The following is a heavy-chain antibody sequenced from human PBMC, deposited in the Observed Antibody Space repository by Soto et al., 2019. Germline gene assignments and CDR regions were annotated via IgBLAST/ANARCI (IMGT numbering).Heavy chain of an antibody. Sequence: SVKVSCKASGGTFSSYAISWVRQSPGQGLEWMGGIIPIFGTANYAQKFQGRVTITADESTSTAYMELSSLRSEDTAVYYCARDLLIYDSSGYYPSTFDYWGQGTLVTVSS. CDR2: IIPIFGTA. J-gene: IGHJ4*02. CDR1: GGTFSSYA. V-gene: IGHV1-69*13. CDR3: ARDLLIYDSSGYYPSTFDY. D-gene: IGHD3-22*01.